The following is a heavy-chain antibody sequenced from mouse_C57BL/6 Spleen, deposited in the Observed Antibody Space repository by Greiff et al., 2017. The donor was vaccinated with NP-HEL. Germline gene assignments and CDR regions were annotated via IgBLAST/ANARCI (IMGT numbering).Heavy chain of an antibody. J-gene: IGHJ1*03. CDR1: GYTFTDYN. V-gene: IGHV1-22*01. CDR2: INPNNGGT. CDR3: ASSELYYWYFDV. Sequence: EVQLQQSGPELVKPGASVKMSCKASGYTFTDYNMHWVKQSHGKSLEWIGYINPNNGGTSYNQKFKGKATLTVNKSSSTAYMERRSLTSEDSAVYYCASSELYYWYFDVWGTGTTVTVSS. D-gene: IGHD3-3*01.